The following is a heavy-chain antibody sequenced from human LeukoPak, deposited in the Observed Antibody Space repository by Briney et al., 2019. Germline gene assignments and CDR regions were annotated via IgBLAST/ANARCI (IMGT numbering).Heavy chain of an antibody. D-gene: IGHD5-24*01. V-gene: IGHV4-61*02. CDR1: GGSISSGSYY. CDR2: IYTSGST. Sequence: PSQTLSLTCTVSGGSISSGSYYWSWIRQPAGKGLEWIGRIYTSGSTNYNPSLKSRVTISVDTSKNQFSLKLSSVTAADTAVYYCARWAPGIATPSDAFDIWGQGTMVTVSS. J-gene: IGHJ3*02. CDR3: ARWAPGIATPSDAFDI.